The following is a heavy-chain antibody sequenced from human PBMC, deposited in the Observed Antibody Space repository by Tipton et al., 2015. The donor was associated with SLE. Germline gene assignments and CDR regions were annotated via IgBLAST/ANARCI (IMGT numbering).Heavy chain of an antibody. J-gene: IGHJ4*02. CDR1: GGSISSSSYY. CDR2: IYYSGST. D-gene: IGHD3-10*01. CDR3: ALMVRGAFDY. V-gene: IGHV4-61*10. Sequence: TLSLTCTVSGGSISSSSYYWGWIRQPAGKGLEWIGYIYYSGSTNYNPSLKSRVAISVDTSKNQFSLKLSSVTAADTAVYYCALMVRGAFDYWGQGTLVTVSS.